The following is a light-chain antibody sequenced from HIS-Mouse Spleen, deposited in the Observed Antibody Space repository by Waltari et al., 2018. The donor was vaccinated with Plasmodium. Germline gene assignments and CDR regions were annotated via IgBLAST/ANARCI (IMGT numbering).Light chain of an antibody. CDR1: SSDVGGYNY. Sequence: QSALTQPPSASGSPGQPVTISCTGTSSDVGGYNYVSWYQQHPGKAPKLMIYEVSKRPSGVPDRCSGSKSGNTASLTVSGLQAEDEADYYCSSYAGSNNLVFGGGTKLTVL. CDR3: SSYAGSNNLV. J-gene: IGLJ2*01. V-gene: IGLV2-8*01. CDR2: EVS.